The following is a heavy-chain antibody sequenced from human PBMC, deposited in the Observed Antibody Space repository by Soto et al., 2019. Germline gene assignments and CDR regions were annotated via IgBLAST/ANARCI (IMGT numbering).Heavy chain of an antibody. V-gene: IGHV3-30*03. Sequence: QVQLVESGGGVVQPGTSLRLSCAASGFTFSGYGVHWVRQAPGKGLEWVATISYDETATYYSDSVKGRFTISRDNSKNTLFLQMNSLRAEDTALYYCARAYDFWSGIDYWGQGILVNVSS. CDR3: ARAYDFWSGIDY. D-gene: IGHD3-3*01. J-gene: IGHJ4*02. CDR2: ISYDETAT. CDR1: GFTFSGYG.